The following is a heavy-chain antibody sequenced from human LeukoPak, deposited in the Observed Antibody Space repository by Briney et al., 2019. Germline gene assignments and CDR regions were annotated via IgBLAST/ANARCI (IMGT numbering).Heavy chain of an antibody. Sequence: PGRSPRLSCAASGFTFSSYAMHWVRQAPGKGLEWVAVISYDGSNKYYADSVKGRFTISRDNSKNTLYLQMNSLRAEDTAVYYCARVHLPSGVRYFDWLLPGDYWGQGTLVTVSS. D-gene: IGHD3-9*01. CDR1: GFTFSSYA. V-gene: IGHV3-30*04. CDR3: ARVHLPSGVRYFDWLLPGDY. CDR2: ISYDGSNK. J-gene: IGHJ4*02.